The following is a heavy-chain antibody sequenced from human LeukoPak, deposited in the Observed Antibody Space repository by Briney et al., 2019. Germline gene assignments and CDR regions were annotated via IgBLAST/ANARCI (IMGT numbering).Heavy chain of an antibody. J-gene: IGHJ4*02. CDR1: GFTVRNKF. Sequence: GGSLRLSCAASGFTVRNKFMYWVRQAPGKGLEWVSVIRSDGNRHYADSVEGRFSISRDDSKNTIYLQMNSLRAEDTAVYYCARDRHDFWSARFDYWGQGTLVTVSS. V-gene: IGHV3-53*01. D-gene: IGHD3-3*01. CDR2: IRSDGNR. CDR3: ARDRHDFWSARFDY.